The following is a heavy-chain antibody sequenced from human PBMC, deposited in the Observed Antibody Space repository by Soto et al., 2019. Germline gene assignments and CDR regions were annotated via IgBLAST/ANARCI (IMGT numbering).Heavy chain of an antibody. CDR3: AKFEGHPLEYWYLDF. CDR1: GFTFSAYA. Sequence: EVQLLESGGGLVQPGGSLRLSCAASGFTFSAYAMGWVRQAPGKGLEWVSTILGGGGATHYADSVKGRFTISRDDSKNTLYAQMNSLRAEDTAVYYCAKFEGHPLEYWYLDFWGRGTLVTVSS. D-gene: IGHD1-1*01. V-gene: IGHV3-23*01. J-gene: IGHJ2*01. CDR2: ILGGGGAT.